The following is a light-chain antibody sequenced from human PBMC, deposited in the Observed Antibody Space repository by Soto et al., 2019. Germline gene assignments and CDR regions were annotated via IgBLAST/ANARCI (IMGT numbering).Light chain of an antibody. CDR3: QQYNSYSLLT. J-gene: IGKJ4*01. Sequence: DIQMTQSPPTLSASVGDRVTITCRASQSISSWLAWYQQKPGKAPKLLIYDASSLESGVPSRFSGSGSGTEFTLTISSLQPDDFATYYCQQYNSYSLLTFGGGTKVDI. CDR2: DAS. CDR1: QSISSW. V-gene: IGKV1-5*01.